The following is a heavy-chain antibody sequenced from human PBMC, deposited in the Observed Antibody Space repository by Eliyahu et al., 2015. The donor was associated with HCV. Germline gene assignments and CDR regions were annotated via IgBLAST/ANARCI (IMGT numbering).Heavy chain of an antibody. V-gene: IGHV3-48*02. CDR3: ARSGYSYGVFDS. CDR2: ITTDSGTI. J-gene: IGHJ4*02. CDR1: GIXFRDYY. Sequence: EVQLVESGGGLVQPGGSLRLSCAVSGIXFRDYYMNWVRQAPGKGLEWVSYITTDSGTIYYADSVKGRFTISRDNAKSSLYLQMNSLRDEDTAVYYCARSGYSYGVFDSWGQGTLVTVSS. D-gene: IGHD5-18*01.